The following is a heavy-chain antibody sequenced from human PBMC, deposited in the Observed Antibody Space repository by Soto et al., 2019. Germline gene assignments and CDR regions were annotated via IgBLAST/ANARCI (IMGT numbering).Heavy chain of an antibody. CDR1: GFTFSSYA. CDR3: ANAALTWSLWRPFDI. J-gene: IGHJ3*02. D-gene: IGHD3-3*01. V-gene: IGHV3-23*01. CDR2: ISGSGGST. Sequence: GGSLRLSCAASGFTFSSYAMSWVRQAPGKGLEWVSAISGSGGSTYYADSGKGRFTISRDNSKNTLYLQMNSLRAEDSAFFYCANAALTWSLWRPFDIWGQGTMVTVS.